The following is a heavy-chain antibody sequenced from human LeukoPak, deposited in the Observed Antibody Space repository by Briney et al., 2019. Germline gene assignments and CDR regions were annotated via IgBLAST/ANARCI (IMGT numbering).Heavy chain of an antibody. CDR3: ARHDCFDP. CDR1: GFIVSRDY. CDR2: IYSGGST. V-gene: IGHV3-53*01. Sequence: GGSLRLSCAVSGFIVSRDYMSWVRQAPGKGLEWVSTIYSGGSTYYADSVKGRFTISRDNSKNTLYLQMNSLRAEDTAVYYCARHDCFDPWGRGTLVTVSS. J-gene: IGHJ5*02.